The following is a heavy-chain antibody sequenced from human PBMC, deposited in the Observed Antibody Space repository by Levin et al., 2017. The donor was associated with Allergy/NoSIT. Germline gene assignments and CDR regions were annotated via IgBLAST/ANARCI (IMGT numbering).Heavy chain of an antibody. V-gene: IGHV3-7*01. D-gene: IGHD1-1*01. CDR3: ARQRGTRYFDL. CDR1: GFTFTNYW. Sequence: PGGSLRLSCAASGFTFTNYWMNWVRQAPGKGLEWVANINQDGSEKYYVDSVKGRFTISRDNAKNSLYLQMNSLGAEDTAVYYCARQRGTRYFDLWGRGTLVTVSS. J-gene: IGHJ2*01. CDR2: INQDGSEK.